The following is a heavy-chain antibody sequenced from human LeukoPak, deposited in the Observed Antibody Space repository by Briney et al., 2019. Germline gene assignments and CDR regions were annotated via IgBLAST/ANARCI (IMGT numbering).Heavy chain of an antibody. CDR1: GFTFSSYG. Sequence: GGSLRLSCAASGFTFSSYGMHWVRQAPGKGLEWVAFIRYDGSNKYYADSVKGRFTISRDNSKNTLYLQMNSLRAEDTAVYYCANDVVVVPAAITADYWGQGTLVTVSS. J-gene: IGHJ4*02. CDR2: IRYDGSNK. D-gene: IGHD2-2*02. CDR3: ANDVVVVPAAITADY. V-gene: IGHV3-30*02.